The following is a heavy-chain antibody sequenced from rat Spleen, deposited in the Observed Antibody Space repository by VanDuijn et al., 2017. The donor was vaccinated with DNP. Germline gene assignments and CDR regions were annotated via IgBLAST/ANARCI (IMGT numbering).Heavy chain of an antibody. Sequence: EVQLVESGGGLVQPGRSLKLSCAASGFTFSDYNMAWVRQAPKKGLEWVATIIYDGSSTYYRDSVKGRFIISRDNAKSTLYLQMNSLRSEDTATYYCTRQYYYSGDDNWFAYWGQGTLVTVSS. V-gene: IGHV5-7*01. CDR2: IIYDGSST. CDR1: GFTFSDYN. D-gene: IGHD1-1*01. J-gene: IGHJ3*01. CDR3: TRQYYYSGDDNWFAY.